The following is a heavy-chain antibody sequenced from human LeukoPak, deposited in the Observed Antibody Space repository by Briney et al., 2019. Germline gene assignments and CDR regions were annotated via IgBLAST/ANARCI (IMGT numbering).Heavy chain of an antibody. D-gene: IGHD3-22*01. V-gene: IGHV3-30*18. CDR1: GFTFSSYG. Sequence: GRSLRLSCAASGFTFSSYGMQWVRQAPGKGLEWVAVISYDGSNKYYADSVKGRFTISRDNSKNTLYLQMNSLRAEDTAVYYCAKVLVSYDSSGYFDYWGQGTLVTVSS. CDR3: AKVLVSYDSSGYFDY. J-gene: IGHJ4*02. CDR2: ISYDGSNK.